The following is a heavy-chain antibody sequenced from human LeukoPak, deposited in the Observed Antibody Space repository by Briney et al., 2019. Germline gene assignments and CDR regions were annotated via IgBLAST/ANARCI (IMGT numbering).Heavy chain of an antibody. Sequence: PSETLSLTCTVSGGSISSNYRSWIRQPPGKGLEWIGYIYYSGSTNYNPSLKSRVTISVDTSKNQFSLKRSSVTAADTAVYYCARTSGLDAFDIWGQGTMVTVSS. J-gene: IGHJ3*02. CDR1: GGSISSNY. D-gene: IGHD7-27*01. V-gene: IGHV4-59*01. CDR2: IYYSGST. CDR3: ARTSGLDAFDI.